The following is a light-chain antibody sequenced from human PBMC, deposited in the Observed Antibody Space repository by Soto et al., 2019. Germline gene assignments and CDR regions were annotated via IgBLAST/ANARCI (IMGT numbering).Light chain of an antibody. J-gene: IGLJ2*01. CDR2: DVS. V-gene: IGLV2-14*01. CDR3: SSFTASSTLV. CDR1: SSDVGGYNF. Sequence: QSALTQPASVSGSPGQSITISCTGTSSDVGGYNFVSWYQQHPGKAPKLMIYDVSNRPSGVSTRFSGSKSGNTASLTISGLQAEDEADYDRSSFTASSTLVFGGGTKVTGL.